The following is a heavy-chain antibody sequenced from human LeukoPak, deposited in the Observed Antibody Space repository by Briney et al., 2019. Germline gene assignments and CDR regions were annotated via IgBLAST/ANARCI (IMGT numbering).Heavy chain of an antibody. Sequence: ASVKVSCKASGYTFTSYYMHWVRQAPGQGLEWMGIINPSGGSTSYAQKFQGRVTMTRDTSTSTAYMELRSLRSDDTAVYYCARAPILHVSSSLPRGDWGQGTLVTVSS. CDR1: GYTFTSYY. V-gene: IGHV1-46*01. CDR2: INPSGGST. CDR3: ARAPILHVSSSLPRGD. J-gene: IGHJ4*02. D-gene: IGHD6-6*01.